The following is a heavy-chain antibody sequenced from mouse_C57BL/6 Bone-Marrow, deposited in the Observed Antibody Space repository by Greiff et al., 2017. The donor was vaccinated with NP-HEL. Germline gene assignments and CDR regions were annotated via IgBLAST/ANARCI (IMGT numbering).Heavy chain of an antibody. J-gene: IGHJ1*03. CDR3: ARDWDGRVWYFDV. CDR1: GYTFTSYW. V-gene: IGHV1-52*01. D-gene: IGHD4-1*01. CDR2: IDPSDSET. Sequence: QVQLQQPGAELVRPGSSVKLSCKASGYTFTSYWMHWVKQRPIQGLEWIGNIDPSDSETHYNQKFKDKATLTVDKSSSTAYMQLSSLTSEDSAVDYCARDWDGRVWYFDVWGTGTTVTVSS.